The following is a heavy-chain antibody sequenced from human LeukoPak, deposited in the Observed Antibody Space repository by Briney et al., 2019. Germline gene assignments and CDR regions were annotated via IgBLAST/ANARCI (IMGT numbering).Heavy chain of an antibody. CDR2: INHSGST. D-gene: IGHD2-15*01. J-gene: IGHJ3*02. Sequence: SETLSLTCAVYGGSFSGYYWSWIRQPPGKGLEWIGEINHSGSTNYNPSLKSRVTISVDTSKNQFSLKLSSVTAADTAVYYRARRSLRVVAATLVSSAFDIWGQGTMVTVSS. V-gene: IGHV4-34*01. CDR1: GGSFSGYY. CDR3: ARRSLRVVAATLVSSAFDI.